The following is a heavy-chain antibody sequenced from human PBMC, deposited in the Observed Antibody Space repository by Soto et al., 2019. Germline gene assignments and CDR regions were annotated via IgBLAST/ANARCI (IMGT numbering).Heavy chain of an antibody. J-gene: IGHJ5*02. CDR1: GYTFTSYA. CDR2: INAGNGNT. Sequence: QVQLVQSGAEVKKPGASVKVSCKASGYTFTSYAMHWVRQAPGQRLEWMGWINAGNGNTKYSQKFQGRVTITRDTSASTAYMELSSLRSEDTAVYYCARSPDRALDYDYGDYKNWFDPWGQGTLVTVSS. D-gene: IGHD4-17*01. CDR3: ARSPDRALDYDYGDYKNWFDP. V-gene: IGHV1-3*01.